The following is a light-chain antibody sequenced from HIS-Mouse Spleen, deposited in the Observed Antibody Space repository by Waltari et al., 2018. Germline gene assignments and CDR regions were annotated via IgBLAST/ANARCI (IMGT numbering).Light chain of an antibody. J-gene: IGLJ2*01. CDR1: SSDSGGYNY. CDR3: SSYTSSSTEV. V-gene: IGLV2-14*03. Sequence: QSALTQPAPVSGSPGQSITISCTGTSSDSGGYNYVAWYQHHPGNAPKLMIYDVINRPSGVSNRFSGSKSGNTASLTISGLQAEDEADYYCSSYTSSSTEVFGGGTKLTVL. CDR2: DVI.